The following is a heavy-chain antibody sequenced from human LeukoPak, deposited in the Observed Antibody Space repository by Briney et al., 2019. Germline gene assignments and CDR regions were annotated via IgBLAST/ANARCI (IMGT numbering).Heavy chain of an antibody. CDR2: ISSSSSTI. CDR1: GFTFSSYG. CDR3: ARANGMDV. V-gene: IGHV3-48*02. J-gene: IGHJ6*02. Sequence: GGSLRLSCTASGFTFSSYGISWVRQAPGKGLEWVSYISSSSSTIYYADSVKGRFTISRDNAKNSLYLQMSSLRDEDTAVYYCARANGMDVWGQGTTVTVSS.